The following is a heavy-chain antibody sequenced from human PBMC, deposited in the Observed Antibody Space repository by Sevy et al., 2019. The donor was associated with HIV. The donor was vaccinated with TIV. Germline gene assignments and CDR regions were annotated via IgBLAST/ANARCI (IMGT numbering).Heavy chain of an antibody. J-gene: IGHJ6*02. CDR1: GGSISSGGYY. V-gene: IGHV4-31*03. CDR2: IYYSGST. Sequence: SETLSLTCTVSGGSISSGGYYWSWIRQHPGKGLEWIGYIYYSGSTYYNPSLKSRVTISVDTSKNQFSLKLSSVTAADTAVYYCARDRGDYYDSSGYYPNYYYYYCMDVWGQGTTVTVSS. D-gene: IGHD3-22*01. CDR3: ARDRGDYYDSSGYYPNYYYYYCMDV.